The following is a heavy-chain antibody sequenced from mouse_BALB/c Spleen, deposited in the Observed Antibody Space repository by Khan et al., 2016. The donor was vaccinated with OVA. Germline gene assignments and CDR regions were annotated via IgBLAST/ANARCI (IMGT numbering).Heavy chain of an antibody. D-gene: IGHD1-1*01. J-gene: IGHJ2*01. CDR1: GFTFSSFG. CDR2: ISGDSNTI. V-gene: IGHV5-17*02. CDR3: ARSYFYGYYFDQ. Sequence: EVELVESGGGLVQPGGSRKLSCVASGFTFSSFGMHWVRQAPEKGLEWVAYISGDSNTIYYTATVMGRFTISRDNPKNTLFLQMTSLRSEEMAMYYCARSYFYGYYFDQWGQGTTLTVSS.